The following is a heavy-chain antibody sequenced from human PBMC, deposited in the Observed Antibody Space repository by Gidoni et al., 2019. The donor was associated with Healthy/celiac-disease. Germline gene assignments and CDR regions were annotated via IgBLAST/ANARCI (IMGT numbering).Heavy chain of an antibody. CDR2: IWYDGSNK. CDR1: GFTFSSYG. J-gene: IGHJ3*02. D-gene: IGHD6-19*01. CDR3: ARVRVAEDDAFDI. V-gene: IGHV3-33*01. Sequence: QVQLVESGGGVVQPGRSLRLSCAASGFTFSSYGMHWVRQAPGKGLEWVAVIWYDGSNKYYADSVKGRFTISRDNSKNTLYLQMNSLRAEDTAVYYCARVRVAEDDAFDIWGQGTMVTVSS.